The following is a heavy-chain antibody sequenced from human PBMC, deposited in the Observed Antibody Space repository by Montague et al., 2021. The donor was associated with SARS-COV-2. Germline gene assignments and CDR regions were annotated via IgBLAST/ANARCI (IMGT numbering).Heavy chain of an antibody. CDR2: INPSGGT. D-gene: IGHD1-26*01. CDR1: GGSFSGYY. V-gene: IGHV4-34*01. J-gene: IGHJ4*02. Sequence: SETLSLTCAVYGGSFSGYYWSWIRQPPGKGLEWVGEINPSGGTNXNPSLESRVTISADMSKRQFSLKFSSVSAADTAVYYCARGRYGGAAYWGQGTLVTVTS. CDR3: ARGRYGGAAY.